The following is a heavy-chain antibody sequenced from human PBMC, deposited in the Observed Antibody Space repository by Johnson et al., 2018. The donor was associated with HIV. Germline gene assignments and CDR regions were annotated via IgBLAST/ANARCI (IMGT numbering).Heavy chain of an antibody. V-gene: IGHV3-30*04. D-gene: IGHD5-18*01. CDR1: GFTFSSYA. CDR3: ARLPSGYSRDDLDI. Sequence: QVQLVESGGGVVQPGRSLRLSCAASGFTFSSYAMSWVRQAPGKGLEWVAVISYVGTNEYYADSVKGRFTISRDNSKNTLYLQINSLRPEDTAVYYCARLPSGYSRDDLDIWGQGTMVTVSS. CDR2: ISYVGTNE. J-gene: IGHJ3*02.